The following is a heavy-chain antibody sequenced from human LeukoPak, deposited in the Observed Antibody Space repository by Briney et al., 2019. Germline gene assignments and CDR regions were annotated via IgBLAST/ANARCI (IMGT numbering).Heavy chain of an antibody. D-gene: IGHD3-10*01. J-gene: IGHJ6*03. CDR3: ARHQVLLWFGELVPKYYMDV. Sequence: SETLSLTCTVSGGSISSSSYYWGWIRQPPGKGLEWIGEINHSGSTNYNPSLKSRVTISVDTSKNQFSLKLSSVTAADTAVYYCARHQVLLWFGELVPKYYMDVWGKGTTVTISS. V-gene: IGHV4-39*01. CDR1: GGSISSSSYY. CDR2: INHSGST.